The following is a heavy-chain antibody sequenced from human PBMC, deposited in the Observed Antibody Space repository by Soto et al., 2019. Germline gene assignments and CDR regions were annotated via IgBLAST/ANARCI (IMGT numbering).Heavy chain of an antibody. CDR2: IKSKFDGETI. D-gene: IGHD3-9*01. V-gene: IGHV3-15*01. J-gene: IGHJ4*01. Sequence: EVQLVESGGGLVKPGGSLRLSCAASGINFSCAWMSWVRQAPGKGLEWVGRIKSKFDGETIDYAAPVKGRFTISRDDSKNIVYLQMNSLNTEDTAVYYCATGLLRYYAYWGHGTLVTVSS. CDR1: GINFSCAW. CDR3: ATGLLRYYAY.